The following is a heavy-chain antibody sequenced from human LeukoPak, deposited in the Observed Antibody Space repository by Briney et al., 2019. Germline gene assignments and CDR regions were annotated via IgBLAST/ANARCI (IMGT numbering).Heavy chain of an antibody. V-gene: IGHV1-2*02. CDR3: ARGLSETGISD. J-gene: IGHJ4*02. CDR2: INPNSGAT. CDR1: GYTFTGYY. Sequence: ASVKVSCKASGYTFTGYYLHWVRQAPGQGLEWMGWINPNSGATDYAQNFQGRVTMARDTSITTAYIELSSLRSDDTAVYYCARGLSETGISDWGQGTLVTVSS. D-gene: IGHD3-9*01.